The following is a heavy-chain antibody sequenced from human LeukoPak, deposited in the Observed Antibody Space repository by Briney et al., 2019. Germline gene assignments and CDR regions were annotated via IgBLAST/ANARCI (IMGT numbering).Heavy chain of an antibody. Sequence: APVKVSFKASGYTFTGYYMHWVRQAPGQGLEWMGRINPNSGGTNYAQKFQGRVTMTRDTSISTAYMELSRLRSDDTAVYYCASTAIYGDSAFDYWGQGTLVTVSS. CDR1: GYTFTGYY. D-gene: IGHD4-17*01. CDR2: INPNSGGT. V-gene: IGHV1-2*06. CDR3: ASTAIYGDSAFDY. J-gene: IGHJ4*02.